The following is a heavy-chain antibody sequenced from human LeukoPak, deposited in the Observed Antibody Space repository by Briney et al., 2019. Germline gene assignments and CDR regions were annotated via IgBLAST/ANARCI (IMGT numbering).Heavy chain of an antibody. CDR2: IYHSGST. Sequence: SQTLSLTCTVSGGSISSGGCYWSWIRQPPGKGLEWIGYIYHSGSTYYNPFLKSRVTISVDRSKNQFSLKLSSVTAADTAVYYCARDKYGSGRWRNWFDPWGQGTLVTVSS. V-gene: IGHV4-30-2*01. J-gene: IGHJ5*02. CDR1: GGSISSGGCY. D-gene: IGHD3-10*01. CDR3: ARDKYGSGRWRNWFDP.